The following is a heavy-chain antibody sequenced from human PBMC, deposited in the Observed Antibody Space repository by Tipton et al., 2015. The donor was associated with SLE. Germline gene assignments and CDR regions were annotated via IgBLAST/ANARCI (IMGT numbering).Heavy chain of an antibody. CDR1: GGYISSNY. Sequence: TLSLTCTVSGGYISSNYWSWIRQPPGKGLEWIGYSYYSGSTNYNSSLKSRVPMSVDTSKNQFALKLSSVTAADTAVYYCARGGAYYYYGMDVWGQVTTVTVSS. J-gene: IGHJ6*02. V-gene: IGHV4-59*12. CDR3: ARGGAYYYYGMDV. D-gene: IGHD3-16*01. CDR2: SYYSGST.